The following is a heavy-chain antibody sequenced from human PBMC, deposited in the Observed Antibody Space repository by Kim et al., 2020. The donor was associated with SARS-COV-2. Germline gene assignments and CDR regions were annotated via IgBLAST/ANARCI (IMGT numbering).Heavy chain of an antibody. D-gene: IGHD3-22*01. CDR3: ARGRSGYYASYFDY. CDR2: IIPIFGTA. V-gene: IGHV1-69*13. CDR1: GGTFSSYA. J-gene: IGHJ4*02. Sequence: SVKVSCKASGGTFSSYAISWVRQAPGQGLEWMGGIIPIFGTANYAQKFQGRVTIIADESTSTAYMELSSLRSEDTAVYYCARGRSGYYASYFDYWGQGTLVTVSS.